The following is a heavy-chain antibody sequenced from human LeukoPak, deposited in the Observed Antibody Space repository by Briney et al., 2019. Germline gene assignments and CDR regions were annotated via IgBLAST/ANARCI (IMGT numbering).Heavy chain of an antibody. CDR2: IKPDDTEK. J-gene: IGHJ4*02. V-gene: IGHV3-7*01. CDR1: GFTFSHFW. CDR3: VTHEVTVITRSTFDN. D-gene: IGHD4-23*01. Sequence: GGSLRLSCIASGFTFSHFWMSWVRQAPGKGLEWVANIKPDDTEKYYGNSEKGRFTILRDNAKNSVYLQMNSLRAEDTAVYYCVTHEVTVITRSTFDNWGQGTLVTVSS.